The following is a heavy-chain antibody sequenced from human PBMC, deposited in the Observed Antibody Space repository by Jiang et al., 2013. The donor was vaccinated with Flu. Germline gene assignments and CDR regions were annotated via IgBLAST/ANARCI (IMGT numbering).Heavy chain of an antibody. CDR3: AIRSETMANAFDI. CDR2: SIIWEH. CDR1: GGSISSSSYY. J-gene: IGHJ3*02. Sequence: VKPSETLSLTCTVSGGSISSSSYYWGWIRQPPGRGWSGLGVSIIWEHLLNPSLKSRVTISVDTSKNQFSLKLSSVTAADTAVYYCAIRSETMANAFDIWGQGTMVTVSS. V-gene: IGHV4-39*01. D-gene: IGHD3-10*01.